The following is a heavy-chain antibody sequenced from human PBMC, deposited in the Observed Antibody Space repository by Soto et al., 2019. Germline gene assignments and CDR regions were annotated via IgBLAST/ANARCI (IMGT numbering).Heavy chain of an antibody. V-gene: IGHV2-5*02. CDR3: VRRFRSGNDYGMDV. D-gene: IGHD3-10*01. CDR2: IFWDDNK. CDR1: GFSLSTNGVG. J-gene: IGHJ6*02. Sequence: SGPTLVNPTQALTLTCTFSGFSLSTNGVGVGWIRQPPGKALEWLALIFWDDNKRYSPSLKSRLTVTKDTSKNQVVLTITNMDPVDTATYYCVRRFRSGNDYGMDVWGQGT.